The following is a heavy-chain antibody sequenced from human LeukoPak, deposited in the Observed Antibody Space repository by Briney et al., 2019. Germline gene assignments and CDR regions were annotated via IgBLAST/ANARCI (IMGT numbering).Heavy chain of an antibody. Sequence: GGSLRLSCAASGFTFSSYAMHWVRQAPGKGLEWVAVISYDGSNKYYADSVKGRFTISRDNSKNTLYLQMNSLRAEDTAVYYCAREPYSSGRIDYWGQGTLVTVSS. CDR1: GFTFSSYA. J-gene: IGHJ4*02. D-gene: IGHD6-19*01. CDR3: AREPYSSGRIDY. CDR2: ISYDGSNK. V-gene: IGHV3-30*04.